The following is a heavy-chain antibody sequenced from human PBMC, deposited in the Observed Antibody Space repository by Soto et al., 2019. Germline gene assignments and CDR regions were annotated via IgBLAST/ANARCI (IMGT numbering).Heavy chain of an antibody. V-gene: IGHV3-30-3*01. CDR2: ISFEGNDK. Sequence: QTGGSLRLSXAASGFSFSSYAMHWVRQAPGKGLEWVAVISFEGNDKYYADSVKGRFTISRDENENTLYLQMNSLRPEDTAVYYCARDRYLDSYAFDSWGQGTLVTVSS. J-gene: IGHJ4*02. CDR3: ARDRYLDSYAFDS. CDR1: GFSFSSYA. D-gene: IGHD3-9*01.